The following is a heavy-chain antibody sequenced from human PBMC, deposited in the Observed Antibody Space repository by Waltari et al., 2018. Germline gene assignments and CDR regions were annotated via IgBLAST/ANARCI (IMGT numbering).Heavy chain of an antibody. CDR3: ARGEEGAAYYFDY. V-gene: IGHV4-34*01. J-gene: IGHJ4*02. D-gene: IGHD2-15*01. CDR1: GGSFSGYY. Sequence: QVQLQQWGAGLLKPSETLSLTCAVDGGSFSGYYWSWVRQPPGKGLEWIGEIKHSVSTNANPTRKSPVTRSVDTSKNQFPLKLRSVTAADTAVYYCARGEEGAAYYFDYWGQGTLVTVSS. CDR2: IKHSVST.